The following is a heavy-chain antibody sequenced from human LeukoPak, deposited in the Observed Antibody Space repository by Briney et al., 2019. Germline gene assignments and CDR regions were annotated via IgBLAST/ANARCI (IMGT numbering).Heavy chain of an antibody. J-gene: IGHJ4*02. CDR3: AKFGGMCDSMVVAATRRFDY. Sequence: SETLSLTCTVSGGSISSYYWSWIRQPPGKGLEWIGYIYYSGSTNYNPSLKSRVTMSVHTSKNQFSLKLSSVTAADTAVYYCAKFGGMCDSMVVAATRRFDYWGQGTLVTVSS. D-gene: IGHD2-15*01. V-gene: IGHV4-59*12. CDR1: GGSISSYY. CDR2: IYYSGST.